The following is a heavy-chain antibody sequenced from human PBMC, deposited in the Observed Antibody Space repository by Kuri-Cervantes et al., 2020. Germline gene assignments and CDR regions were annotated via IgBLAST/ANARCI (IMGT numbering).Heavy chain of an antibody. CDR2: IYYSGST. J-gene: IGHJ4*02. Sequence: SETLSLTCTVSGGSISSYYWSWIRQPPGKGLEWIGYIYYSGSTNYNPSLKSRVTISVDTSKNQFSLKLSSVTAADTAVYYCARGYSGYYFDYWGQGTLVTDSS. D-gene: IGHD5-18*01. CDR1: GGSISSYY. V-gene: IGHV4-59*01. CDR3: ARGYSGYYFDY.